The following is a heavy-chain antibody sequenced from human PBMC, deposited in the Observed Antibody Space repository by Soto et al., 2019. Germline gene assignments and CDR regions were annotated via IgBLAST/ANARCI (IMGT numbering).Heavy chain of an antibody. CDR2: IWYDGGNK. J-gene: IGHJ4*02. CDR1: GFTFSSYV. Sequence: QVQLVESGGGVVQPGRSLRLSCAASGFTFSSYVMHWVRQAPGKGLEWVAVIWYDGGNKYYADSVTGRFTISRDNSKNTLYLQMNSLRAEDTAVYYCARDGQWLPRDGLRSSYYLDYWGQGTLVTVSS. CDR3: ARDGQWLPRDGLRSSYYLDY. D-gene: IGHD6-19*01. V-gene: IGHV3-33*01.